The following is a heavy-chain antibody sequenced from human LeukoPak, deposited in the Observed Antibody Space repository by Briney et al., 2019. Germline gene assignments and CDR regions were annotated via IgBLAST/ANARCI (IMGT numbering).Heavy chain of an antibody. Sequence: SETLPLTCGVSGDSISSSTWSTWVRLPPGNGLEWIEEIFHSGSTNLNPSLKSRLTMSVAESRHQFSLKQTRPSTADTAVYYCARGGLVSRYLDHWGQGTLVTVS. CDR1: GDSISSSTW. V-gene: IGHV4-4*02. CDR2: IFHSGST. D-gene: IGHD3-9*01. J-gene: IGHJ4*02. CDR3: ARGGLVSRYLDH.